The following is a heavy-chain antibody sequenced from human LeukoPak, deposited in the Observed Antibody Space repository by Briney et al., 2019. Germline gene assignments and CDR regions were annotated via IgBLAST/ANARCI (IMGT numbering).Heavy chain of an antibody. J-gene: IGHJ4*02. CDR2: ISWNSGSI. D-gene: IGHD1-26*01. V-gene: IGHV3-9*01. CDR3: AKGGSGSYSDNFDY. CDR1: GFTFDDYA. Sequence: PGRSLRLSCAASGFTFDDYAMHWVRQAPGKGLEWVSGISWNSGSIGYADSVKGRFTISRDNAKNSLYLQMNSLRAEDTALYYCAKGGSGSYSDNFDYWGQGTLVTVSS.